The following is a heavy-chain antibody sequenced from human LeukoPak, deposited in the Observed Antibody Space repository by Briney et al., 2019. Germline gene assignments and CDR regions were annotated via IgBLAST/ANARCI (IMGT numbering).Heavy chain of an antibody. J-gene: IGHJ4*02. CDR1: GGSISSGGYY. D-gene: IGHD6-25*01. Sequence: SETLSLTCTVSGGSISSGGYYWSWIRQHPGKGLERIGYIYYSGSTYYNPSLKSRVTISVDTSKNQFSLKLSSVTAADTAVYYCARSQRDYYFDYWGQGTLVTVSS. CDR2: IYYSGST. CDR3: ARSQRDYYFDY. V-gene: IGHV4-31*03.